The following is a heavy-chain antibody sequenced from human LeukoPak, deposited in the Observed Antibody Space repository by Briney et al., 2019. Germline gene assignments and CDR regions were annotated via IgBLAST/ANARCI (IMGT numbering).Heavy chain of an antibody. CDR3: AKQGSGWYGAFDY. J-gene: IGHJ4*02. CDR1: GFTFDDYA. V-gene: IGHV3-9*03. D-gene: IGHD6-19*01. Sequence: PGRSLRLSCAASGFTFDDYAMHWVRQAPGKGLEWVSGISWNSGSIGYADSVKGRFTISRDNAKNSLYLQMNGLRAEDMALYYCAKQGSGWYGAFDYWGQGTLVTVSS. CDR2: ISWNSGSI.